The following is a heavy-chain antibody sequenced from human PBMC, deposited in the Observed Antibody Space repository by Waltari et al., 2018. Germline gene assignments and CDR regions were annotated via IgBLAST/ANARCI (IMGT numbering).Heavy chain of an antibody. CDR3: AREGTGKGSSSGMDV. CDR2: ISSSSSYI. J-gene: IGHJ6*02. V-gene: IGHV3-21*01. D-gene: IGHD1-26*01. CDR1: GFTFSRYS. Sequence: EVQLVESGGGLVKPGGSLRLSCAASGFTFSRYSMNWVRQAPGKGLEWVSSISSSSSYIYYADSVKGRFTISRDNAKNSLYLQMNSLRAEDTAVYYCAREGTGKGSSSGMDVWGQGTTVTVSS.